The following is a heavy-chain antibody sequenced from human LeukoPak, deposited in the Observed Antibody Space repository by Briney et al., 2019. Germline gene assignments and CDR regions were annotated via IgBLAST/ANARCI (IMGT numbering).Heavy chain of an antibody. V-gene: IGHV5-51*01. CDR2: IYPGDSDT. J-gene: IGHJ6*03. D-gene: IGHD5-18*01. CDR1: GYRFTSYW. CDR3: ARRGGYSYGWRTYYMDV. Sequence: GESLKISCQGSGYRFTSYWIGWVRPMPGKGLEWMGIIYPGDSDTRYSPSFQGQVTISADKSISTAYLQWSSLKASDTAMYYCARRGGYSYGWRTYYMDVWGKGTTVTVSS.